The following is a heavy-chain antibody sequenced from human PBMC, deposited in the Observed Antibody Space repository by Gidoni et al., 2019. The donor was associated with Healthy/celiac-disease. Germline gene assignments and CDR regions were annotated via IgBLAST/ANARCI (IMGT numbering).Heavy chain of an antibody. D-gene: IGHD4-17*01. CDR2: IWYDGSNK. J-gene: IGHJ4*02. CDR1: GFTFRSHG. V-gene: IGHV3-33*01. Sequence: QVQLVEPGGGVVQPGRSRRLSCAAPGFTFRSHGMPWVRQAPGKGLEGVAVIWYDGSNKYYADSVKGRFTISRDNSKNTLYLQMNSLRAEDTAVYYCARGPPGTTVTNDIDYWGQGTLVTVSS. CDR3: ARGPPGTTVTNDIDY.